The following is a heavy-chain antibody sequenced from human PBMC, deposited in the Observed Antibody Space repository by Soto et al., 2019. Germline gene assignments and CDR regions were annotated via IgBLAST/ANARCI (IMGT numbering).Heavy chain of an antibody. J-gene: IGHJ6*02. D-gene: IGHD2-8*02. V-gene: IGHV6-1*01. CDR1: GDSVSSNSAA. CDR2: TYYRSKWYN. Sequence: SETLSLTCAISGDSVSSNSAAWNWIRQSPSRGLEWLGRTYYRSKWYNDYAVSVKSRITINPDTSKNQFSLQLNSVTPEDTAVYYCARVGIPGGGYYYGMDVWGQGTTVTVSS. CDR3: ARVGIPGGGYYYGMDV.